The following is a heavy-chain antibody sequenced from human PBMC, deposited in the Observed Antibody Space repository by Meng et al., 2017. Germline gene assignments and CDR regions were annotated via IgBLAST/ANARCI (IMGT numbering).Heavy chain of an antibody. J-gene: IGHJ4*02. CDR1: GGSFSGYS. D-gene: IGHD5-12*01. CDR3: ARSDSGYDSRVDY. CDR2: INHSGST. Sequence: ESLKISCAVYGGSFSGYSWSWIRQPPGKGLEWIGEINHSGSTNYNPSLKSRVTISVDTSKNQFSLKLSSVTAADTAVYYCARSDSGYDSRVDYWGQGTLVTVSS. V-gene: IGHV4-34*01.